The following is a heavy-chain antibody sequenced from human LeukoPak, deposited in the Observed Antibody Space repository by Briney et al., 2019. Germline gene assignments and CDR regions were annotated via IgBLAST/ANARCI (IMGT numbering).Heavy chain of an antibody. CDR1: GGSISSYY. CDR2: IYYSGST. V-gene: IGHV4-59*08. Sequence: SETLSLTCTVSGGSISSYYWSWIRQPPGKGLEWIGYIYYSGSTYYNPSLKSRVTISVDTSKNQFSLKLGSVTAADTAVYYCARPQPSPGRLWSHAFDIWGQGTMVTVSS. J-gene: IGHJ3*02. D-gene: IGHD3-10*01. CDR3: ARPQPSPGRLWSHAFDI.